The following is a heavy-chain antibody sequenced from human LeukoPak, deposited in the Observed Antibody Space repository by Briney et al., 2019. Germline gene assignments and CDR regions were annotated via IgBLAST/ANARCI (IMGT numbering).Heavy chain of an antibody. Sequence: GASVKVSCKASGYTFTSYDINWVRQATGQGLERMGWMNPNSGNTGYAQKFQGRVTMTRNTSISTAYMELSSLRSEDTAVYYCARRVGDYYDSSGYNNWFDPWGQGTLVTVS. CDR2: MNPNSGNT. J-gene: IGHJ5*02. CDR3: ARRVGDYYDSSGYNNWFDP. V-gene: IGHV1-8*01. CDR1: GYTFTSYD. D-gene: IGHD3-22*01.